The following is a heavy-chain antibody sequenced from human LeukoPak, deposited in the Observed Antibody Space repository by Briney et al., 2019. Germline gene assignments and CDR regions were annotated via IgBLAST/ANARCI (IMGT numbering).Heavy chain of an antibody. D-gene: IGHD6-13*01. CDR3: ARFSSIAAAFDY. CDR1: GGSISSYY. Sequence: SETLSLTCTVSGGSISSYYWSWIRQPPGKGLEWIGYIYYSGSTNYNPSPKSRVTISVDTSKNQFSLKLSSVTAADTAVYYCARFSSIAAAFDYWGQGTLVTVSS. J-gene: IGHJ4*02. CDR2: IYYSGST. V-gene: IGHV4-59*01.